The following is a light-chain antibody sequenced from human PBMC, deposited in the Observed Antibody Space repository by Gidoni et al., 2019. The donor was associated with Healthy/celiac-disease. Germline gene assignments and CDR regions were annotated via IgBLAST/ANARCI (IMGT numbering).Light chain of an antibody. J-gene: IGKJ4*01. V-gene: IGKV3-20*01. CDR2: GES. CDR3: KQYGSSPLT. CDR1: QSVSSSY. Sequence: VLTQSPGTLSLSPGERATLSCRASQSVSSSYLAWYQQKPGQAPRLLIYGESSRATGIPDSFSGSGSGTDLTLTISRLETEDFEVYYCKQYGSSPLTFGGGTKVEIK.